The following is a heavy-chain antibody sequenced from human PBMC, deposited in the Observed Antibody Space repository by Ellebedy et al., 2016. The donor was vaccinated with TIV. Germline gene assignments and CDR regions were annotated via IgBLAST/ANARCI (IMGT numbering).Heavy chain of an antibody. D-gene: IGHD3-9*01. Sequence: GESLKISCAASGFTFSDYYMSWIRQAPGKGLEWVSYISSSSSYTNYAASVKGRFTISRDNAKNSLYLQMNSLRAEDTAVYYCATDRGYFTFDYWGQGSLITVSS. CDR1: GFTFSDYY. CDR3: ATDRGYFTFDY. V-gene: IGHV3-11*06. CDR2: ISSSSSYT. J-gene: IGHJ4*02.